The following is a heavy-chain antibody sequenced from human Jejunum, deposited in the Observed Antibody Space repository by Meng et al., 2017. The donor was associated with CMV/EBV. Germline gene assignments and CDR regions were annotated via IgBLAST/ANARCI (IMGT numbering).Heavy chain of an antibody. CDR2: INEDGSDE. CDR3: ARDPHREALDY. D-gene: IGHD3-10*01. CDR1: GFTFSRSG. J-gene: IGHJ4*02. V-gene: IGHV3-7*01. Sequence: GFTFSRSGRSLVRQAPGKGMEWVAKINEDGSDEYYVNSMKGRFTIPRDNAKTSLYLQLSSLRPEDTAVYYCARDPHREALDYWGQGTLVTVSS.